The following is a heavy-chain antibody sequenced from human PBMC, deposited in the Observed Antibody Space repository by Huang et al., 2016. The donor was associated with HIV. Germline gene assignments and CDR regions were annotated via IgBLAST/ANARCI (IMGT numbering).Heavy chain of an antibody. CDR1: GFTFSDYS. D-gene: IGHD1-7*01. CDR3: ARRYNWNYVAHGFDI. J-gene: IGHJ3*02. V-gene: IGHV3-21*06. CDR2: ISGSSTYI. Sequence: EVQLVESGGGLVRPGGSLTLSCAASGFTFSDYSMSWVRQAPGKVREWVSHISGSSTYIYYVDSVKGRFAISRDNAKNLLFLQMNSLRAEDTALYYCARRYNWNYVAHGFDIWGQGTMVTVSS.